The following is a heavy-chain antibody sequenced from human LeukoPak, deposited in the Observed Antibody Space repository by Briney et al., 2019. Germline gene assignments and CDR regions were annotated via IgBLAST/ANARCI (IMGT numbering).Heavy chain of an antibody. CDR3: ARLGPYYDFWSGYLPVDY. Sequence: SETLSLTCTVSGGSISSSSYYWGWIRQPPGKGLEWIGNIYYSGSTYYNPSLKSRITISVDTSKNQFSLKLNSMTAADTAVYYCARLGPYYDFWSGYLPVDYWGEGTQVTVSS. V-gene: IGHV4-39*01. J-gene: IGHJ4*02. CDR2: IYYSGST. D-gene: IGHD3-3*01. CDR1: GGSISSSSYY.